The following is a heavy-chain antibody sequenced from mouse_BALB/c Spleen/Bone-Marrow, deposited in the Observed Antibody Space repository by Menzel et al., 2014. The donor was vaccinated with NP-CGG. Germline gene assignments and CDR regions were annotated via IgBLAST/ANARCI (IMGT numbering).Heavy chain of an antibody. V-gene: IGHV1-37*01. Sequence: EVKLQESGPELLKPGASVKISCKASGYSFTGYFMNWVKQSHGKSLEWIGRINPYTGDTFYNQKFKGKATLTVDKSSSTDHIELLSLTSEDSLEYYCGGVYYDYAVYFDVWGAGTPVTVSS. CDR1: GYSFTGYF. CDR2: INPYTGDT. J-gene: IGHJ1*01. CDR3: GGVYYDYAVYFDV. D-gene: IGHD2-4*01.